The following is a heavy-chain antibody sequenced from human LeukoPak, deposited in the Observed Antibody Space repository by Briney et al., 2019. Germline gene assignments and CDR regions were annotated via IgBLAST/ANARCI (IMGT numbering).Heavy chain of an antibody. D-gene: IGHD3-10*01. Sequence: SETLSLTCTVSGGSISSGGYYWSWIRQHPGKGLEWFGYIYYSGSTYYNPSLKSRVTISVDTSKNQFSLKLSSVTAADTAVYYCARIYYGSGSYSGAEMDYWGQGTLVTVSS. CDR3: ARIYYGSGSYSGAEMDY. J-gene: IGHJ4*02. CDR2: IYYSGST. CDR1: GGSISSGGYY. V-gene: IGHV4-31*03.